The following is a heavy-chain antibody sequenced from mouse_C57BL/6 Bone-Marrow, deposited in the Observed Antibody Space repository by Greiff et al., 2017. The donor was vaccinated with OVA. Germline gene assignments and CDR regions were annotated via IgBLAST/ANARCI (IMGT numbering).Heavy chain of an antibody. CDR1: GYSITSGYD. CDR3: ARAYYGWYFDY. V-gene: IGHV3-1*01. Sequence: EVKLVESGPGMVKPSQSLSLTCTVTGYSITSGYDWHWIRHFPGNKLEWMGYISYSGSTNYNPSLKSRISITHDTSKNHFFLKLNSVTTEDTATYYCARAYYGWYFDYWGQGTTLTVSS. J-gene: IGHJ2*01. D-gene: IGHD1-1*01. CDR2: ISYSGST.